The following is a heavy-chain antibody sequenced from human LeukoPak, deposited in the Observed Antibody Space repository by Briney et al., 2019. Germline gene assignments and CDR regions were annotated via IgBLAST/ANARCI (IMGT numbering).Heavy chain of an antibody. J-gene: IGHJ5*02. CDR2: IYASGVNT. CDR1: RFTFSSYA. CDR3: AKGSGSGWYGWFDP. Sequence: GGSLRLSCAASRFTFSSYAMYWVRQAPGKGLEWVSCIYASGVNTYYADSVKGRFTISRDNSRNTLYLQMNSLRAEDTAVYYCAKGSGSGWYGWFDPWGQGTLVTVSS. D-gene: IGHD6-19*01. V-gene: IGHV3-23*01.